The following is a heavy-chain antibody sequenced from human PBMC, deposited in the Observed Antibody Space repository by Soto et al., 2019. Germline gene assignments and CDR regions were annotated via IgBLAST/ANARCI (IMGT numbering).Heavy chain of an antibody. J-gene: IGHJ3*01. Sequence: QVQLVQSGPELKKPGSSVKVSCKAPGDTFNSYGISWVRQAPGQGLEWMGGIVPMFGTTNLALKFEDRVPITADELTTTVYMEIRGLTSEATAVYYCARALADVHLWDAFDVWGHGTRVTVSS. V-gene: IGHV1-69*01. CDR3: ARALADVHLWDAFDV. CDR2: IVPMFGTT. CDR1: GDTFNSYG. D-gene: IGHD6-13*01.